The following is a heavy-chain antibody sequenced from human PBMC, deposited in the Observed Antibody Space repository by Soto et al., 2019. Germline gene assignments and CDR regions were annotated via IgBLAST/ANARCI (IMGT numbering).Heavy chain of an antibody. D-gene: IGHD6-19*01. CDR1: GYTFTSYY. J-gene: IGHJ4*02. CDR3: ARGIAVAGTIFDY. V-gene: IGHV1-46*03. CDR2: INPSGGST. Sequence: QVQLVQSGAEVKKPGASVKVSCKASGYTFTSYYMHWVRQAPGQGLEWMGIINPSGGSTSYAQKFRGGVAMTRDTSTSTVYMELSSLRSEDTAVYYCARGIAVAGTIFDYWGQGTLVTVSS.